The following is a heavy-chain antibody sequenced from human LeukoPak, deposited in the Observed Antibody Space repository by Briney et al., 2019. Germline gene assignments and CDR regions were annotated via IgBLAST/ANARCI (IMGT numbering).Heavy chain of an antibody. D-gene: IGHD5/OR15-5a*01. Sequence: PGGSLRLSCAVSGFTFSTFWMSWVRQAPGKGLEWVANIKEDGSDKNYVDSVKGRFTISRDNAMNTLYLQMNSLRGEDTAVYYCVRGDLRLPRSTPDCWGQGTLVTVSS. V-gene: IGHV3-7*01. CDR3: VRGDLRLPRSTPDC. CDR1: GFTFSTFW. CDR2: IKEDGSDK. J-gene: IGHJ4*02.